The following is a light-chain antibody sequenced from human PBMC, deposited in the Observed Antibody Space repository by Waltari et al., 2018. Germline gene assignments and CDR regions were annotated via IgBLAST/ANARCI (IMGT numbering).Light chain of an antibody. Sequence: QSALTQPASVSGSPGQSINISCTGTSGDIGRHNFVSWYQQHPGKAPRLMIFDVSNRPSGVSDRFSGSKSGNAASLTISGLQAEDEADYYCSTYSPSGTPYVFGTGTEVTVL. CDR3: STYSPSGTPYV. V-gene: IGLV2-14*03. J-gene: IGLJ1*01. CDR2: DVS. CDR1: SGDIGRHNF.